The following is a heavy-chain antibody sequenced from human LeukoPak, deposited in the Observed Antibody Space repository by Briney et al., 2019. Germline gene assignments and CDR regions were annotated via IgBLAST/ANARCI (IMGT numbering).Heavy chain of an antibody. V-gene: IGHV3-20*04. D-gene: IGHD2-15*01. Sequence: PGGSLRLSCAASGFSFDDYGMSWVRQAPGKGLEWVSRINWNGGSRGYAESVKGRFTISRDNSKNTLYLQMNSLRAEDTAVYYCAKAGAVVVVAAKYFDYWGQGTLVTVSS. CDR2: INWNGGSR. CDR3: AKAGAVVVVAAKYFDY. J-gene: IGHJ4*02. CDR1: GFSFDDYG.